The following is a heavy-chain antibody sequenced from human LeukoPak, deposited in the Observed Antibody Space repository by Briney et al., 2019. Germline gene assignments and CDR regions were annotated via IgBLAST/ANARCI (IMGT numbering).Heavy chain of an antibody. Sequence: GGSLRLSCAASGFTFSSYAMHWVRQAPGKGLEWVAIISDDVSNTYYADSVKGRFTISRDNSKNTLYLQMNSLRAEDTAVYFCARGRVVVTAISEYWGQGALVTVSS. CDR3: ARGRVVVTAISEY. CDR1: GFTFSSYA. CDR2: ISDDVSNT. J-gene: IGHJ4*02. D-gene: IGHD2-21*02. V-gene: IGHV3-30*04.